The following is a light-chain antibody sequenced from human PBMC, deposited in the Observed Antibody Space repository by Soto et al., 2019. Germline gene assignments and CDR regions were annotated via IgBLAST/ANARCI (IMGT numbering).Light chain of an antibody. CDR3: HQLSQYPYT. CDR2: DSS. CDR1: YDISSS. Sequence: DIQLTQSPSFLSASVEDRVTISCWASYDISSSLAWYQQEPGKPPTLLIYDSSTLQTGRPSRFTGRVSGRKSSLTVSGLQFGDYATYLCHQLSQYPYTFVHGPKLEI. J-gene: IGKJ2*01. V-gene: IGKV1-9*01.